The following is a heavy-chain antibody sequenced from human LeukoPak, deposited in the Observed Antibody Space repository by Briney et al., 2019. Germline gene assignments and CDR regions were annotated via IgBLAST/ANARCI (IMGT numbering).Heavy chain of an antibody. CDR3: AKDGRPYSSSPVDY. J-gene: IGHJ4*02. D-gene: IGHD6-6*01. V-gene: IGHV4-39*07. CDR1: GGSISSSSYY. CDR2: IYYSGST. Sequence: SETLSLTCTVSGGSISSSSYYWGWIRQPPGKGLEWIGSIYYSGSTYYNPSLKSRVTISVDTSKNQFSLKLSSVTAADTAVYYCAKDGRPYSSSPVDYWGQGTLVTVSS.